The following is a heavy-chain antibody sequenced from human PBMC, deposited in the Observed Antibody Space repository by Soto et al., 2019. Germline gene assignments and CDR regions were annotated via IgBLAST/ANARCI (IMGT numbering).Heavy chain of an antibody. CDR1: GYTFTSYG. Sequence: ASVKVSCKASGYTFTSYGISWVRQAPGQGLEWMGWISAYNGNTNYAQKLQGRVTMTTDTSTSTAYMELRSLRSDDTAVYYCARATDSGYVLESGYYGIDVWGQGTTVTVSS. J-gene: IGHJ6*02. V-gene: IGHV1-18*01. D-gene: IGHD5-12*01. CDR2: ISAYNGNT. CDR3: ARATDSGYVLESGYYGIDV.